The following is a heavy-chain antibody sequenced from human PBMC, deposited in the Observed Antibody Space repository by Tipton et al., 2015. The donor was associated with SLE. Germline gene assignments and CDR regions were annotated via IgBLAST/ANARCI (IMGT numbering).Heavy chain of an antibody. CDR2: ISSSSTYI. J-gene: IGHJ4*02. D-gene: IGHD5-18*01. CDR1: GFTFSSYS. V-gene: IGHV3-21*01. Sequence: AVSGFTFSSYSMNWVRQAPGKGLEWVSSISSSSTYIYYADSVKGRFTISRDNAKNSLYLQMNSLRAEDTAVYYCARDRSGYTYGGDYWGQGTLVTVSS. CDR3: ARDRSGYTYGGDY.